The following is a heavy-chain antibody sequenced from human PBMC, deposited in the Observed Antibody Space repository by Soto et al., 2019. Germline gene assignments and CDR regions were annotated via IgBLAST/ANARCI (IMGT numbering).Heavy chain of an antibody. CDR2: IWYDGSNK. J-gene: IGHJ4*02. CDR3: ARSDDYYYSSGYSALFDY. CDR1: GFTFSSYG. D-gene: IGHD3-22*01. Sequence: GGSLRLSCAASGFTFSSYGMHWVRQAPGKGLEWVAVIWYDGSNKYYADSVKGRFTISRDNSKNTLYLQMNSLRAEDTAVYYCARSDDYYYSSGYSALFDYWGQGTLVPVSS. V-gene: IGHV3-33*01.